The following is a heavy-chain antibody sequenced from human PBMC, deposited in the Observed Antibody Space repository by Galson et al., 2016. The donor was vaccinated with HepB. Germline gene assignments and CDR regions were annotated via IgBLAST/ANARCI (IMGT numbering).Heavy chain of an antibody. V-gene: IGHV5-10-1*01. D-gene: IGHD2-15*01. CDR1: GYTFTTYW. J-gene: IGHJ4*02. Sequence: QSGAEVKQPVESLRISCPASGYTFTTYWIHWVRQVPGKGLEWMGRIDPSDSFIDYSPSFDGHIPISTDKSKSTAYLQWTSLKASDTAMYYCAKTLGYCSGGSCSYLDSWGQGTLVTVAS. CDR3: AKTLGYCSGGSCSYLDS. CDR2: IDPSDSFI.